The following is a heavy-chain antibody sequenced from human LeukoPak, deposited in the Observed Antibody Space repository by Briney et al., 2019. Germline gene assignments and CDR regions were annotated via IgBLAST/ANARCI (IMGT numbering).Heavy chain of an antibody. CDR2: INPNSGGT. J-gene: IGHJ5*02. CDR1: GYTFTGYY. D-gene: IGHD3-10*02. CDR3: ARERITTMSARNWFDP. V-gene: IGHV1-2*04. Sequence: ASVKVSCKASGYTFTGYYMHWVRQAPGQGLEWMGWINPNSGGTNYAQKFQGWVTMTRDTSISTAYMELSRLRSDDTAVYYCARERITTMSARNWFDPWGQGTLVTVSS.